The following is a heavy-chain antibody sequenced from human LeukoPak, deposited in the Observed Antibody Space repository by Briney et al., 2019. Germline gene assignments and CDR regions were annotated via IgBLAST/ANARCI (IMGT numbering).Heavy chain of an antibody. CDR2: IIPIFGTA. Sequence: ASVKVSCKASGGTFSSYAISWVRQAPGQGLEWMGGIIPIFGTANYAQKFQGRVTITADESTSTAYMELSSLRSEDTAVYYCARTCYYYMDVWGKGTTVTISS. J-gene: IGHJ6*03. CDR3: ARTCYYYMDV. CDR1: GGTFSSYA. V-gene: IGHV1-69*13.